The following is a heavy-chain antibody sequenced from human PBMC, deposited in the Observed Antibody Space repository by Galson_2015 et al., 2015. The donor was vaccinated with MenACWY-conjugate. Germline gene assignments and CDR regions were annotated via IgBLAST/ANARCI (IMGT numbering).Heavy chain of an antibody. Sequence: CAISGDSVSSNSAAWNWIRQSPSRGFEWLGRTYCRSQWHYDYAVSVKGRMTINPDTSKNEISLQLHSVTPEDTAVYYCAREGSSRYHSDYFCCASWGQGTLVTVSS. J-gene: IGHJ5*02. CDR2: TYCRSQWHY. CDR3: AREGSSRYHSDYFCCAS. D-gene: IGHD3-22*01. V-gene: IGHV6-1*01. CDR1: GDSVSSNSAA.